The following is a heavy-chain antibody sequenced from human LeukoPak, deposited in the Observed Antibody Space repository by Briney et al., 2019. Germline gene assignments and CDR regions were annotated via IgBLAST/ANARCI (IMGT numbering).Heavy chain of an antibody. CDR2: IYPGDSDT. V-gene: IGHV5-51*01. CDR3: ARELTPRGDAFDI. D-gene: IGHD1-7*01. J-gene: IGHJ3*02. Sequence: GESLKISCKGSGYTFTTYWIGWVRQMPGKGLEWMGIIYPGDSDTRYSPSFQGQVTISADKSISTAYLQWSSLKASDTAMYYCARELTPRGDAFDIWGQGTRVTVP. CDR1: GYTFTTYW.